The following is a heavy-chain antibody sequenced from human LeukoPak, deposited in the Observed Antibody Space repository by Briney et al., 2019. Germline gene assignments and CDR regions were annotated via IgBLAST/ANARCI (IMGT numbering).Heavy chain of an antibody. Sequence: PGGSLRLSCAASGFNLASYEMNWVRQAPGKALEWIAFISDIGTTVSYADSVKGRFTISRDNGYNSLFLQMNGLRAEDTGLYYCARNPSVQMGMLWYFDLWGRGTLVTVSS. CDR2: ISDIGTTV. CDR1: GFNLASYE. D-gene: IGHD5-24*01. J-gene: IGHJ2*01. V-gene: IGHV3-48*03. CDR3: ARNPSVQMGMLWYFDL.